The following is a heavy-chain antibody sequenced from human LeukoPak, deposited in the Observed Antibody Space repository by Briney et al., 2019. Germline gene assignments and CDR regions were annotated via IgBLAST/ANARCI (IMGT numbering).Heavy chain of an antibody. D-gene: IGHD2-8*02. J-gene: IGHJ4*02. CDR1: GYTFTNYF. CDR2: INPTGTGT. V-gene: IGHV1-46*01. Sequence: ASVKVSCKASGYTFTNYFMHWVRQAPGQGLEWMGLINPTGTGTNYAQKFRGRVTLTRDTSTTTVYMELSSLRSEDTAVYYCAREESGGYFDYWAREPRSPSPQ. CDR3: AREESGGYFDY.